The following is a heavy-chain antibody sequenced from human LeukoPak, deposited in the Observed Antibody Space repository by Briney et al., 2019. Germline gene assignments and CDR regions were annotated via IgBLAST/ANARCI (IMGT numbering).Heavy chain of an antibody. D-gene: IGHD3-22*01. Sequence: SETLSLTCTVSGGSINSGYWSWIRQPPGKGLEWIGQNDNSGSTNYNPSLMSRVTISLDTSSNQFSLKLSSVTAADTAVYYCARLGKTYYYVSGGYYIYDYFDSWGQGALVTVSS. J-gene: IGHJ4*02. CDR3: ARLGKTYYYVSGGYYIYDYFDS. V-gene: IGHV4-59*08. CDR1: GGSINSGY. CDR2: NDNSGST.